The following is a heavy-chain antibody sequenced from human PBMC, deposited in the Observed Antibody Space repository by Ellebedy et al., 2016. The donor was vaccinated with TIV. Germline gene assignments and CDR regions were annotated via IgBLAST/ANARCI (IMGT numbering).Heavy chain of an antibody. Sequence: GESLKISCTVPGFTFTNYWATWVRQAPGHGLAWVATIKEDGRETYYVDSVRGRFTISRDNARNSLYLQVNSLRAEDTAVYYCARGARLGDSSVYRPFGYWGLGTLVIVSS. CDR1: GFTFTNYW. V-gene: IGHV3-7*03. D-gene: IGHD3-16*02. J-gene: IGHJ4*02. CDR2: IKEDGRET. CDR3: ARGARLGDSSVYRPFGY.